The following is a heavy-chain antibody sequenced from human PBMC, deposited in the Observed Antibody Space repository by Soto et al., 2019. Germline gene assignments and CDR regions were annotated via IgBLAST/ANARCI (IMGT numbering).Heavy chain of an antibody. J-gene: IGHJ6*02. CDR1: GFTFRSST. Sequence: SVKVSCKASGFTFRSSTVQWVRQTRGRRLEWMGWIVVGSGNTNYAQKFQERVSITGDMSTSTAYMELSSLRSEDTAVYYCAADPRYYDILTGYDYDYGMDVWGQGTTVTVSS. D-gene: IGHD3-9*01. CDR3: AADPRYYDILTGYDYDYGMDV. CDR2: IVVGSGNT. V-gene: IGHV1-58*01.